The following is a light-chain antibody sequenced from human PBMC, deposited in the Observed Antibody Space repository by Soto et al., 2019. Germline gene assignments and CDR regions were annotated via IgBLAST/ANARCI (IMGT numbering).Light chain of an antibody. J-gene: IGKJ3*01. CDR1: QSVSSSY. CDR2: GAS. Sequence: EIVLTQSPGTLSLSPGERATLSCRASQSVSSSYLAWYQQKPGQAPRLLIYGASSRATGIPDRFSGSGSGTDFTLTISRLEPEDFAVYYWQQYGSSHCFGPGTKVDIK. CDR3: QQYGSSHC. V-gene: IGKV3-20*01.